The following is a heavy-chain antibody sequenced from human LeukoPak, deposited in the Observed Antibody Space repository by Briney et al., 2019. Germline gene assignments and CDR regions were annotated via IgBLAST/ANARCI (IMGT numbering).Heavy chain of an antibody. CDR3: ARVGIQLWPKGAFDI. Sequence: SETLSLTCTVSGGSISSYYWSWIRQPAGKGLEWSGRIYTSGSTNYNPSLKSRVTMSVDTSKNQFSLKLSSVTAADTAVYYCARVGIQLWPKGAFDIWGQGTMVTVSS. CDR2: IYTSGST. CDR1: GGSISSYY. V-gene: IGHV4-4*07. D-gene: IGHD5-18*01. J-gene: IGHJ3*02.